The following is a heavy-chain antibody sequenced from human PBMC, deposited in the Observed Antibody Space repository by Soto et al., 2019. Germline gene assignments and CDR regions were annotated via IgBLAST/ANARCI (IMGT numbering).Heavy chain of an antibody. CDR1: GASISSSRSY. D-gene: IGHD3-3*01. Sequence: PSETVSLTCTVSGASISSSRSYWGWVRQPPGKGLEWIVSFYYTGGTYSTYYNPSLKSRVTISVDTSKSQFSLNLRSVTAADTAVYYCASPRQGNYDFLSGYYALDYWGQGTLVTVSS. V-gene: IGHV4-39*01. CDR2: FYYTGGT. CDR3: ASPRQGNYDFLSGYYALDY. J-gene: IGHJ4*02.